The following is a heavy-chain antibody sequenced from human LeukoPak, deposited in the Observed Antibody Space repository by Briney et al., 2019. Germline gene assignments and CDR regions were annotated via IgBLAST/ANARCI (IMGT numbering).Heavy chain of an antibody. CDR3: ARDSIYSTSGYYYGMDV. CDR1: GYTFTSYD. CDR2: INPNSGGT. J-gene: IGHJ6*02. Sequence: ASVKVSCKASGYTFTSYDINWVRQAPGQGLEWMGWINPNSGGTNSAQKFQGRVTMTRDTSISTAYMELSRLRSDDTAVYYCARDSIYSTSGYYYGMDVWGQGTTVTVSS. V-gene: IGHV1-2*02. D-gene: IGHD2/OR15-2a*01.